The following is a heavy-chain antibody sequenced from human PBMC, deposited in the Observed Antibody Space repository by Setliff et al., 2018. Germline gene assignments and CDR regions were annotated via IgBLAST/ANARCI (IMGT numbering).Heavy chain of an antibody. CDR2: IRSDGSNK. V-gene: IGHV3-30*02. CDR3: VRWVDGKADY. CDR1: GFMFSTYG. Sequence: GGSLRLSCAASGFMFSTYGMHWARQAPGKGLEWVAYIRSDGSNKYYTDLVKGRFSITRDNSKNTLYLQMGSLRPEDMAVYYCVRWVDGKADYWGQGTLVTVSS. J-gene: IGHJ4*02.